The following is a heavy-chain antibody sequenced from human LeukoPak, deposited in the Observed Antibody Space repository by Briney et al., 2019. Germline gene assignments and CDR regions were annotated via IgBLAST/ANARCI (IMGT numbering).Heavy chain of an antibody. CDR2: IKQDGSEK. Sequence: GGSLRLSCAASGYIFSNYWMSWVRQAPGKGLEWVANIKQDGSEKYYVDSVKGRFTISRDNVKNSLFLQMNSLRVEDTAVYYCARGGIAVARGRAFDIWGQGTMVTVSS. D-gene: IGHD6-19*01. CDR3: ARGGIAVARGRAFDI. CDR1: GYIFSNYW. J-gene: IGHJ3*02. V-gene: IGHV3-7*02.